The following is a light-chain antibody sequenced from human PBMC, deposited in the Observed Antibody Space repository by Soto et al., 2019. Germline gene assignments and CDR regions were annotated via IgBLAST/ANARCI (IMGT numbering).Light chain of an antibody. Sequence: EIVLTQSPATLSLSPGERATLSCRASQSVSRYLAWYRQKPGQAPRLLIYDASNRATGIPARFSGSGSGTDFTLTISSLEPEDFAIYYCQQRSNWPPFGQGTKLEIK. J-gene: IGKJ2*01. CDR1: QSVSRY. V-gene: IGKV3-11*01. CDR2: DAS. CDR3: QQRSNWPP.